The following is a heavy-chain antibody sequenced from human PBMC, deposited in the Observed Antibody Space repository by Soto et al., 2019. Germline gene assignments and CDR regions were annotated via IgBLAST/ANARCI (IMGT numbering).Heavy chain of an antibody. CDR1: GFTFSSYG. J-gene: IGHJ4*02. CDR3: ARGEVWWLHYFDY. D-gene: IGHD5-12*01. V-gene: IGHV3-33*01. Sequence: QVQLVESGGGVVQPGRSLRLSCAASGFTFSSYGMHWVRQAPGKGLEWVAVIWYDGSNKYYADSVKGRFTISRDNSKNTLYLQMNSLRAEDTAVYYCARGEVWWLHYFDYWGQGTLVTVSS. CDR2: IWYDGSNK.